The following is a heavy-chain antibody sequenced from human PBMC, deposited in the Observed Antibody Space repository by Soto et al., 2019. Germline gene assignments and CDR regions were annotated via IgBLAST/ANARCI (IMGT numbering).Heavy chain of an antibody. V-gene: IGHV3-7*04. CDR3: GTDEWGGAFDI. CDR2: IRQDGDEI. CDR1: GFTLRNYW. D-gene: IGHD3-10*01. J-gene: IGHJ3*02. Sequence: GGSLRLSCVASGFTLRNYWMAWVRQTPGKGLEFVANIRQDGDEINYVDSVKGRFTISRDNAKNPLFLQMNSLRDEDTAVYYCGTDEWGGAFDIGGQGTMVTVSS.